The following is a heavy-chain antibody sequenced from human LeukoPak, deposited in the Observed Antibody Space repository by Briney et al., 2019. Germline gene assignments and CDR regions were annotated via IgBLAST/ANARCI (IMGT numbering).Heavy chain of an antibody. J-gene: IGHJ5*02. D-gene: IGHD1-1*01. CDR2: IKRDGSQK. CDR3: ARLGLEVGGPNWFDP. Sequence: GGSLRLSCVAPGFTFGKYWMGWVRQAPGKGLEWVAHIKRDGSQKYYLDSVKGRFTISRDNAKNSLYLQMNSLRVEDTAVYYCARLGLEVGGPNWFDPWGQGTLVTVSS. V-gene: IGHV3-7*01. CDR1: GFTFGKYW.